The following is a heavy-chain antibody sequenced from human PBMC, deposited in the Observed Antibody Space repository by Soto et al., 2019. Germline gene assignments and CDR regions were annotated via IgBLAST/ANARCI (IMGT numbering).Heavy chain of an antibody. Sequence: GASVKVSCKASEDTFRNYAISWVRQAPGQGLEWMGWINPNSGGTNYAQKFQGRVTVTRDTPTSTAYMELSRLTSDDTAVYYCARSLTEGYCTITGCYTRPLYGMDVWGQGTTVTVSS. CDR3: ARSLTEGYCTITGCYTRPLYGMDV. CDR1: EDTFRNYA. J-gene: IGHJ6*02. V-gene: IGHV1-2*02. D-gene: IGHD2-2*02. CDR2: INPNSGGT.